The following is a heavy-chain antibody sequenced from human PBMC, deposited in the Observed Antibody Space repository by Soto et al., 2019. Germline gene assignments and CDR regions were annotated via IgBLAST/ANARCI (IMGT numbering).Heavy chain of an antibody. CDR2: INPKSVGT. D-gene: IGHD3-16*01. V-gene: IGHV1-2*02. CDR3: ATRGRSLWESLDF. J-gene: IGHJ4*02. CDR1: GKTPTVYF. Sequence: WVPVKVACKTSGKTPTVYFIDWVRQAPGQGLEWMCWINPKSVGTKYEEKSQDRVTLPRATSTGTVPMTLPGMASDDTAVYSCATRGRSLWESLDFCAQATRVTLSS.